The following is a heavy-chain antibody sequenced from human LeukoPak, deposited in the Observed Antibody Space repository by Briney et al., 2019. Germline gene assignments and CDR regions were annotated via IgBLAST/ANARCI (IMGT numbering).Heavy chain of an antibody. CDR3: ARGTMTTLVRGIILDLGY. Sequence: GGSLRLSCAASGFTFNTNWMHWVRQAPGKGLVWVSCINGDGSTTTYADSVKGRFTISRDNAKHSLYLQMDSLRAEDTAVYYCARGTMTTLVRGIILDLGYWGQGTLVTVSS. CDR1: GFTFNTNW. V-gene: IGHV3-74*01. D-gene: IGHD3-10*01. J-gene: IGHJ4*02. CDR2: INGDGSTT.